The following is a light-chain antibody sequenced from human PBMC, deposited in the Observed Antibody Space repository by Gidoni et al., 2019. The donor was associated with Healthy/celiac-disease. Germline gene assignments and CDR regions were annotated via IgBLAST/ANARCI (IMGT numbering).Light chain of an antibody. V-gene: IGKV3-20*01. J-gene: IGKJ2*01. CDR2: GAF. Sequence: ELVLTQSPGTLSLSPGERATLSCRASQSVSKSYLAWYQQKPGQAPRLLNYGAFSRASVITDRFSGSGSGTAFTLTISRLEPEDFAVYYCQQYGSSPSSMYTFGQGTKLEIK. CDR1: QSVSKSY. CDR3: QQYGSSPSSMYT.